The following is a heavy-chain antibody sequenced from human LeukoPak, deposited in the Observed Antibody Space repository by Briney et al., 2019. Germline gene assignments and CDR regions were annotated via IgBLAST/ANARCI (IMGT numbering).Heavy chain of an antibody. CDR1: EFSVGSNY. V-gene: IGHV3-66*01. J-gene: IGHJ3*02. Sequence: GGSLRLSCAASEFSVGSNYMTWVRQAPGKGLEWVSLIYSGGSTYYADSVKGRFTISRDNSKNTLYLQMNSLRAGDTAVYYCARETLGVAAFDIWGQGTVVTVSS. D-gene: IGHD3-16*01. CDR3: ARETLGVAAFDI. CDR2: IYSGGST.